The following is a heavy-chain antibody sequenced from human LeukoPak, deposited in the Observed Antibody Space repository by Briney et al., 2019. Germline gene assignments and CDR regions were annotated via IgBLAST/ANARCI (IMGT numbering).Heavy chain of an antibody. CDR2: IYSSGST. V-gene: IGHV4-61*02. D-gene: IGHD3-22*01. J-gene: IGHJ5*02. CDR3: ARSVYYDSSGYYFPARWFDP. CDR1: GGSISSGSYY. Sequence: PSQTLSLTCTVPGGSISSGSYYWRWIRQPAGKGLEWIVRIYSSGSTNYNPSLKSRFTISVDTTKNQFSLKLSSVTAADTAVYYCARSVYYDSSGYYFPARWFDPWGQGTLVSVTS.